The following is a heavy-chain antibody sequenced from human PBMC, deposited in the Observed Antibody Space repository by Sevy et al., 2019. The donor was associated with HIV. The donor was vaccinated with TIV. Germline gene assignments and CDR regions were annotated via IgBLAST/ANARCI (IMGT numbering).Heavy chain of an antibody. Sequence: GGSLRLSCAASGFTFSSYSMNWVRQAPGKGLEWVSSISSSSSYIYYADSVNGRFTISRDNAKNSLYLRMNSLRAEDTDVYYGARDLKMRVDTGIVDYWGQGTLVTVSS. V-gene: IGHV3-21*01. J-gene: IGHJ4*02. CDR3: ARDLKMRVDTGIVDY. CDR2: ISSSSSYI. D-gene: IGHD5-18*01. CDR1: GFTFSSYS.